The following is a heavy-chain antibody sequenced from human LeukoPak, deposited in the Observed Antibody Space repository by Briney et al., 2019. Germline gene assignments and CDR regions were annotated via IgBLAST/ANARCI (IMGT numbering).Heavy chain of an antibody. D-gene: IGHD5-12*01. CDR2: ISSSSSYI. J-gene: IGHJ6*02. CDR1: GFTFSSYS. V-gene: IGHV3-21*01. Sequence: GGSLRLSCAASGFTFSSYSMNWVRQAPGKGLEWVSSISSSSSYIYYADPVKGRFTISRDNAKNSLYLQMNSLRAEDTAVYYCARQVATRIYYYYGMDVWGQGTTVTVSS. CDR3: ARQVATRIYYYYGMDV.